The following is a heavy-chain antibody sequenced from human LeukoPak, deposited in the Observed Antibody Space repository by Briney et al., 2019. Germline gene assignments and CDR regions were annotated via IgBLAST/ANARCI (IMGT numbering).Heavy chain of an antibody. V-gene: IGHV4-39*07. Sequence: SETLSLTCIVSGDSITGTNYYWAWIRQPPGRGLEWIGIIYYSGNTYYNPDLKSRITISIDTSKNQFSLKLSSVTAADTAVYYCARDLSYYDFWSGYYRGYSDYWGQGTLVTVSS. J-gene: IGHJ4*02. CDR1: GDSITGTNYY. CDR2: IYYSGNT. D-gene: IGHD3-3*01. CDR3: ARDLSYYDFWSGYYRGYSDY.